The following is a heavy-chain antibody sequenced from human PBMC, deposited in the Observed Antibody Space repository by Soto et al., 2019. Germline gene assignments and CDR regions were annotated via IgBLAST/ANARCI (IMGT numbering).Heavy chain of an antibody. V-gene: IGHV4-59*01. D-gene: IGHD3-16*01. J-gene: IGHJ5*02. Sequence: QVQLQESGPGLVKPSETLSLTCTVSGGSISSYYWNWIRQPPGKGLEWIGYIYYTGSTNYNPSLKSRVTISVDTSKNQFSLKLSSVTAAHTAVYYCARDRGLIGDQYNWFDPWGQGTLVTVSS. CDR2: IYYTGST. CDR1: GGSISSYY. CDR3: ARDRGLIGDQYNWFDP.